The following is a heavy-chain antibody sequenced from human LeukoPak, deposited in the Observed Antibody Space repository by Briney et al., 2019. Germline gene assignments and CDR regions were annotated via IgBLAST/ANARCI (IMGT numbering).Heavy chain of an antibody. CDR3: ARHSGTYYDFDY. CDR1: GGSISTYY. J-gene: IGHJ4*02. D-gene: IGHD1-26*01. V-gene: IGHV4-59*01. Sequence: SETLSLTCTVSGGSISTYYWSWIRQPPGKGLEWIGYIYYSGSTNYNPSLKSRVTISVDTSKNQFSLRLSSVTAADTAVYYCARHSGTYYDFDYWGQGTLLTVSS. CDR2: IYYSGST.